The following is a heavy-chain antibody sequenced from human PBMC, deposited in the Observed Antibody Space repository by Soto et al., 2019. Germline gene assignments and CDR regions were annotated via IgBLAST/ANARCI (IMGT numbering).Heavy chain of an antibody. D-gene: IGHD7-27*01. V-gene: IGHV5-51*01. CDR3: ARGLPGWGPLDF. Sequence: GESLKISCKGSGYSFTSYWIAWVRQMPGKGPEWMGIIYRGDSDIRYSPSFQGQVSMTRDNSKTTAYLEVTGLRRDDTAIYFCARGLPGWGPLDFWAQGTPVTVSS. CDR1: GYSFTSYW. J-gene: IGHJ4*02. CDR2: IYRGDSDI.